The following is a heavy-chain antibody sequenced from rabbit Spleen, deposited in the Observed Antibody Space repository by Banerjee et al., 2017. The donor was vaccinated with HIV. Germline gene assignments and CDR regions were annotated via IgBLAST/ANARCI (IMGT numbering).Heavy chain of an antibody. J-gene: IGHJ6*01. V-gene: IGHV1S45*01. CDR2: IAGSSSDFT. Sequence: QQQLVESGGGLVQPGGSLKLSCKASGFSFSDRDVMCWVRQAPGKGLEWISCIAGSSSDFTYSATWAKGRFTCSKTSSTTVTLQMTSLTVADTATYFCARDTGSSFSSYGMDLWGQGTLVTVS. CDR1: GFSFSDRDV. D-gene: IGHD8-1*01. CDR3: ARDTGSSFSSYGMDL.